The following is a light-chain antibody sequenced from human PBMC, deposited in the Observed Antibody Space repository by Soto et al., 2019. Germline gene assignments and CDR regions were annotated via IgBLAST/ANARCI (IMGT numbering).Light chain of an antibody. J-gene: IGLJ3*02. CDR1: ISDVGSYKY. Sequence: QSALTQPASVSGSPGQSITISCTGTISDVGSYKYVSWYQQHPGKAPKLMIYEVTKRPSGVSDRFSGSKSGNTASLTISGLQAEDESDYFCSSYTTSSTWVFGGGTKLTVL. V-gene: IGLV2-14*01. CDR2: EVT. CDR3: SSYTTSSTWV.